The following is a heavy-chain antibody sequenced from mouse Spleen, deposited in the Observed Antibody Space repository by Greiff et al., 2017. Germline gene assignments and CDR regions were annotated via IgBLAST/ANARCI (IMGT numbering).Heavy chain of an antibody. CDR3: TRSLYGSSPAWFAY. Sequence: QVQLQQPGAELVKPGASVKLSCKASGYTFTSYWMQWVKQRPGQGLEWIGEIDPSDSYTNYNQKFKGKATLTVDTSSSTAYMELSSLTNEDSAVYYCTRSLYGSSPAWFAYWGQGTLVTVSA. CDR2: IDPSDSYT. J-gene: IGHJ3*01. CDR1: GYTFTSYW. D-gene: IGHD1-1*01. V-gene: IGHV1-50*01.